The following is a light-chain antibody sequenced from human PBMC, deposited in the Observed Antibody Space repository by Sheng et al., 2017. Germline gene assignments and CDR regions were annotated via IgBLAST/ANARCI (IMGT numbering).Light chain of an antibody. V-gene: IGKV1-33*01. CDR2: EAS. Sequence: DIQMTQSPSSLSASVGDRVTITCQASQDISKNLNWYQQKPGKAPKLLIYEASNLGTGVPSRFSGSGSGTDFSLTISSLQPDDFATYYCQQYNNGYTFGQGTKLEIK. CDR1: QDISKN. CDR3: QQYNNGYT. J-gene: IGKJ2*01.